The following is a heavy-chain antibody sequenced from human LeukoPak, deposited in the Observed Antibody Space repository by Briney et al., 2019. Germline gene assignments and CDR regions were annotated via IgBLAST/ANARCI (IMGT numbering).Heavy chain of an antibody. CDR3: ARASEVGATRFFDY. V-gene: IGHV1-3*03. CDR2: INAGNGNT. J-gene: IGHJ4*02. Sequence: ASVKVSCTASGYTFTSYAMHWVRQAPGQRLEWMGWINAGNGNTKYSQEFQGRVTITRDTSASTAYMELSSLRSEDMAVYYCARASEVGATRFFDYWGQGTLVTVSS. D-gene: IGHD1-26*01. CDR1: GYTFTSYA.